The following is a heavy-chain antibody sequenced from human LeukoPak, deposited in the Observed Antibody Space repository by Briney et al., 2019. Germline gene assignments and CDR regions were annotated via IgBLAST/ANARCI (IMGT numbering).Heavy chain of an antibody. Sequence: SETLSLTCAVYGGSFSGYYWSWIRQPPGKGLEWIGEINHSGSTNYNPSLKSRVTISVDTSKNQFSLKLSSVTAADTAVYYCARRRYDASGYYPSRGRYFDYWGQGTLVTVSS. CDR2: INHSGST. CDR1: GGSFSGYY. CDR3: ARRRYDASGYYPSRGRYFDY. V-gene: IGHV4-34*01. J-gene: IGHJ4*02. D-gene: IGHD3-22*01.